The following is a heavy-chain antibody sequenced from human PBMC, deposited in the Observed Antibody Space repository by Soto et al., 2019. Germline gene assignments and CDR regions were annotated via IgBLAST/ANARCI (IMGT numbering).Heavy chain of an antibody. D-gene: IGHD3-3*01. V-gene: IGHV3-30*18. J-gene: IGHJ6*02. CDR2: ISYDGSNK. Sequence: GGSLRLSCAASGFTFSGYGMHWVRQAPGKGLEWVAVISYDGSNKYYADSVKGRFTISRDNSKNTLYLQMNSLRAEDTAVYYCAXDTLRFLEWLLFDGMDVWGQGTTVTVSS. CDR1: GFTFSGYG. CDR3: AXDTLRFLEWLLFDGMDV.